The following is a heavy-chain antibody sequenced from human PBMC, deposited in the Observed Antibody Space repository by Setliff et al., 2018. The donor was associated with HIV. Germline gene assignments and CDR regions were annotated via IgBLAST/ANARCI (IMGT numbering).Heavy chain of an antibody. CDR3: ARGHLARDYWEDIVGNWFAP. Sequence: GASVKVSCKASGYTFTNSDINWVRQAPGQGLEWMGGMNPKSGNTGYAQKFQGRVTMTSNTFIGTAYMELSSLTSEDTAVYYCARGHLARDYWEDIVGNWFAPWGQGTLVTVSS. J-gene: IGHJ5*02. V-gene: IGHV1-8*01. CDR2: MNPKSGNT. CDR1: GYTFTNSD. D-gene: IGHD2-21*01.